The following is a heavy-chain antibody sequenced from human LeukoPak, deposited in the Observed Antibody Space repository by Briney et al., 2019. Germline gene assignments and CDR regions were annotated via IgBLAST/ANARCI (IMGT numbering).Heavy chain of an antibody. J-gene: IGHJ4*02. CDR3: ARDPQLDYYFDY. CDR2: IKQDGSEK. V-gene: IGHV3-7*05. CDR1: GFTFSTYW. Sequence: GGSLRLSCAASGFTFSTYWMNWVRQAPGKWLEWVANIKQDGSEKYYVDSVKGRFIISGDNAKNSLYLQMNSLRGEDTAMYFCARDPQLDYYFDYWGQGTLVTVSS. D-gene: IGHD1-1*01.